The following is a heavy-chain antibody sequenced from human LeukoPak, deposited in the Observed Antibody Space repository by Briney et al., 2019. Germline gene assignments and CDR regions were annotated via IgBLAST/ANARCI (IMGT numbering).Heavy chain of an antibody. Sequence: PSETLSLTCTVSGYSISSGYYWGWIRPPPGKGLEWIGSIYHSGSTYYNPSLKSRVTISVDTSKNQFSLKLSSVTAADTAVYYCARYSSSWTDAFDIWGQGTMVTVSS. V-gene: IGHV4-38-2*02. D-gene: IGHD6-13*01. J-gene: IGHJ3*02. CDR2: IYHSGST. CDR1: GYSISSGYY. CDR3: ARYSSSWTDAFDI.